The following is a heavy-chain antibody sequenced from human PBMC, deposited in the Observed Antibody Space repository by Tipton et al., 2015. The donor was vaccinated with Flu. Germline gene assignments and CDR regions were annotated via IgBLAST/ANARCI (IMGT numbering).Heavy chain of an antibody. V-gene: IGHV3-23*01. D-gene: IGHD6-13*01. CDR2: ISGSGGSA. CDR1: GFTFSSYA. J-gene: IGHJ4*02. Sequence: SLRLSCAASGFTFSSYAMSWVRQAPGKGLEWVSAISGSGGSAYYADSVKGRFTISRDNSKNTLYLQMNSLRAEDTAVYYCAKGIAAAGAIDYWGQGTLVTVSS. CDR3: AKGIAAAGAIDY.